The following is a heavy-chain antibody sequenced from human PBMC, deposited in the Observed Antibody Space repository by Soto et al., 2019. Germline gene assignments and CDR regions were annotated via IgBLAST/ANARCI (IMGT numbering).Heavy chain of an antibody. D-gene: IGHD1-7*01. Sequence: ASVKVSCKASGYTFTSSGVIWVRQAPGQGLEWMGWISVKSGDTNYAQKFQGRVTMTTDTSTSTAYMDLRSLTSDDTAVYYCARAGASDWNYISSSSWGQGTLVTVS. CDR1: GYTFTSSG. CDR3: ARAGASDWNYISSSS. V-gene: IGHV1-18*04. CDR2: ISVKSGDT. J-gene: IGHJ4*02.